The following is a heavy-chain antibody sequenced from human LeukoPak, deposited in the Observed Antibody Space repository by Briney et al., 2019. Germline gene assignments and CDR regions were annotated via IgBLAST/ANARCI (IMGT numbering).Heavy chain of an antibody. CDR1: GGSVSTYY. D-gene: IGHD2-15*01. J-gene: IGHJ6*02. V-gene: IGHV4-4*07. Sequence: PSETLSLTCTVSGGSVSTYYWSWIRQPAGKGLEWIGRIYTSGSTNYNPSLKSRVTMSVDTSKNQFSLKLSSVTAADTAVYYCARVLGCSGGSCYLGYYYYGMDVWGQGTTVTVSS. CDR2: IYTSGST. CDR3: ARVLGCSGGSCYLGYYYYGMDV.